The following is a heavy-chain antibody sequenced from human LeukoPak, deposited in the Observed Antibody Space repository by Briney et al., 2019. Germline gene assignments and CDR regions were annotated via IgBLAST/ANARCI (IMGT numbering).Heavy chain of an antibody. V-gene: IGHV3-74*01. Sequence: PGGSLRLSCAASGFTFSGCWMHWVRQAPGKGLVWVSRINSDGSSTTYADSVKGRFTISRDNAKNTLYLQMNSLRAEDTAMYYCARAIGLDFDFWGQGTLVTVSS. J-gene: IGHJ4*02. D-gene: IGHD2/OR15-2a*01. CDR3: ARAIGLDFDF. CDR2: INSDGSST. CDR1: GFTFSGCW.